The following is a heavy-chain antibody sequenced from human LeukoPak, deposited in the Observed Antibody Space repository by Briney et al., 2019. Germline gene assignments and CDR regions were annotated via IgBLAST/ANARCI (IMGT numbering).Heavy chain of an antibody. D-gene: IGHD4-23*01. V-gene: IGHV1-18*01. CDR1: GYTFTSYG. CDR3: AREELEVTYYYYYMDV. Sequence: ASVKVSCKASGYTFTSYGISWVRQAPGQGLEWMGWISAYNGNTNYAQKLQGRVTMTTDTSTSTAYMELRSLRSDDTAVYYCAREELEVTYYYYYMDVWGKGTTVTVSS. CDR2: ISAYNGNT. J-gene: IGHJ6*03.